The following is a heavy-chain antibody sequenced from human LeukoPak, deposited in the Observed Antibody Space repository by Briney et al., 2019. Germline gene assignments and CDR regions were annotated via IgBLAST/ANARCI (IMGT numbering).Heavy chain of an antibody. Sequence: GASVKVSCKASGYTFTSYGISWVRQAPGQGLEWMGGIIPIFGTANYAQKFQGRVTITADESTSTAYMELSSLRSEDTAVYYCAREQIRGPQTHWGQGTLVTVSS. CDR2: IIPIFGTA. J-gene: IGHJ4*02. V-gene: IGHV1-69*13. CDR3: AREQIRGPQTH. D-gene: IGHD4-17*01. CDR1: GYTFTSYG.